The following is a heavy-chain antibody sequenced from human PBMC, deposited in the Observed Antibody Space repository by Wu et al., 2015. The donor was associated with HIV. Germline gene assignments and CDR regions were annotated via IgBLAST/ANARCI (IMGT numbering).Heavy chain of an antibody. CDR2: IVPIFGTP. CDR1: GGTFSSYV. D-gene: IGHD6-13*01. Sequence: QVQLVQSGAEVKKPGSSVKVSCKASGGTFSSYVISWVRQAPGQGLEWMGGIVPIFGTPNYAQKFQGRFTITTDESTSTTYMELTSLRSEDTAVYYCAGRSERSSSWLLDHWGQGTLVTVSS. V-gene: IGHV1-69*05. CDR3: AGRSERSSSWLLDH. J-gene: IGHJ4*02.